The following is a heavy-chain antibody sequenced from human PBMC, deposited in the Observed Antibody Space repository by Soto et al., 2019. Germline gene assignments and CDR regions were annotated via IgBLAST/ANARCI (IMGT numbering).Heavy chain of an antibody. CDR1: GFIFNNYG. CDR3: ARGGPSRNYDNYYFYGMDV. Sequence: GGSLRLSCAASGFIFNNYGMHWVRQAPGRGLEWVAVIWYDGTNKHCADSVKGRFSISRDNSNNTVYLHMNSLGAEDTAAYYCARGGPSRNYDNYYFYGMDVWGQGTTVTVSS. J-gene: IGHJ6*02. D-gene: IGHD1-7*01. CDR2: IWYDGTNK. V-gene: IGHV3-33*01.